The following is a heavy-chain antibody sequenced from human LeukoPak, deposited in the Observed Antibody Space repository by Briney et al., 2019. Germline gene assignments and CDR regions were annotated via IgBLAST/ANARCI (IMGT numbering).Heavy chain of an antibody. J-gene: IGHJ6*02. CDR2: ISYDGSNK. CDR1: GFTFSSYA. D-gene: IGHD5-18*01. Sequence: GGSLRLSCAASGFTFSSYAMHWVRQAPGRGLEWVAVISYDGSNKYYADSVKGRFTISRDNSKNTLYLQMNSLRAEDTAVYYCASDTATGYYYHGMDVWGQGTTVTVSS. V-gene: IGHV3-30-3*01. CDR3: ASDTATGYYYHGMDV.